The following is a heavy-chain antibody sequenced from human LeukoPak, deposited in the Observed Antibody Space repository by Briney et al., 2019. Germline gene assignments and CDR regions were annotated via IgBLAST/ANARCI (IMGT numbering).Heavy chain of an antibody. CDR1: GGSFSGYH. CDR3: ARGRDYYESSGYYGPFDY. Sequence: QSSETLSLTCAVYGGSFSGYHWSCIRQPPGKGLEWIGEINHSGSTNYNPSLKSRVTISVDTSKNQFSLKLSSVTAADTAVYYCARGRDYYESSGYYGPFDYWGQGTLVTVSS. D-gene: IGHD3-22*01. V-gene: IGHV4-34*01. CDR2: INHSGST. J-gene: IGHJ4*02.